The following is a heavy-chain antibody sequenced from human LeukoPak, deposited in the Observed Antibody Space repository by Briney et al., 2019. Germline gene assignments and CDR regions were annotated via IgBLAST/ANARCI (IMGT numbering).Heavy chain of an antibody. V-gene: IGHV4-39*01. D-gene: IGHD3-3*02. CDR3: ARPNHPALAEAFDI. CDR1: GGSISSSSYY. Sequence: SETLSLTCTVSGGSISSSSYYWGWIRQPPGKGLEWIGSIYYSGSTYYNPSLKSRVTISVDTSKNQFSLKLSSVTAADTAVYYCARPNHPALAEAFDIWGQGTMVTVSS. CDR2: IYYSGST. J-gene: IGHJ3*02.